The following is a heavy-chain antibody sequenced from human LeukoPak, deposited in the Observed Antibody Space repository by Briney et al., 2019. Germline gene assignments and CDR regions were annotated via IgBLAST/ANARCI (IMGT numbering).Heavy chain of an antibody. D-gene: IGHD3-10*01. CDR2: MNPNSGNT. V-gene: IGHV1-8*01. J-gene: IGHJ4*02. Sequence: ASVKVSCKASGYSFTSYDINWVRQATGQGLEWMGWMNPNSGNTGYAQNFQGRVTMTRSTPISTAYMELSSLRSEDTAVYYCARVQRVKFPLKYYFDYWGQGTLVTVSS. CDR1: GYSFTSYD. CDR3: ARVQRVKFPLKYYFDY.